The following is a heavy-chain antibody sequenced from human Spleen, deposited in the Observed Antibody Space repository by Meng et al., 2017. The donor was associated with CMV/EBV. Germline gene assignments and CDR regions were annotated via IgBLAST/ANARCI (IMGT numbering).Heavy chain of an antibody. CDR2: IYYSGSN. Sequence: LTCPFSGGFISSGGYYWSWIRQHPGKGLEWIGYIYYSGSNYYNPSLKSRVMISVDTSKNQFSLKLSSVTDADTAVYYCARAQPALDYWGQGTLVTVSS. J-gene: IGHJ4*02. CDR1: GGFISSGGYY. CDR3: ARAQPALDY. V-gene: IGHV4-31*03. D-gene: IGHD2-2*01.